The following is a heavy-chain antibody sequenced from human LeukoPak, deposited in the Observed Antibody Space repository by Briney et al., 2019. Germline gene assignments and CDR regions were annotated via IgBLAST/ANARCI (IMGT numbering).Heavy chain of an antibody. CDR2: IYYSGST. CDR1: GGSFSGYY. CDR3: ARAPGYCSSTSCYYYYYGMDV. J-gene: IGHJ6*02. V-gene: IGHV4-31*11. Sequence: SETLSLTCAVYGGSFSGYYWSWIRQHPGKGLEWIGYIYYSGSTYYNPSLKSRVTISVDTSKNQFSLKLSSVTAADTAVYYCARAPGYCSSTSCYYYYYGMDVWGQGTTVTVSS. D-gene: IGHD2-2*01.